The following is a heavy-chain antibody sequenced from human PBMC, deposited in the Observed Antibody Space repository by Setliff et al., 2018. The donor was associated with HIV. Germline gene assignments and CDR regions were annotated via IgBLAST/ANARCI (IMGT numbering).Heavy chain of an antibody. J-gene: IGHJ4*02. CDR1: GESFSGYQ. D-gene: IGHD3-22*01. Sequence: LSLTCAVYGESFSGYQWNWIRQTPGKGLEWIGEINHSGTTNYNPSLKSRVIISLDTSKNQLSLKLKSVTAADTAVYYCARVPLYYYGNLTEYWGQGTLGTVS. CDR3: ARVPLYYYGNLTEY. V-gene: IGHV4-34*01. CDR2: INHSGTT.